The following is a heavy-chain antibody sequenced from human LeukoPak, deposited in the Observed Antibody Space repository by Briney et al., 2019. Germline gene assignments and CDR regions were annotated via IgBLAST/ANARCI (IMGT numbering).Heavy chain of an antibody. CDR3: AKGPHSSSWPNWFDP. J-gene: IGHJ5*02. Sequence: TGGSLTLSCAASGFTFSSYGMLWVRQPPGKGLEWVAFIRYDGSNKYYADSVKGRFTISRDNSKNTLFLQMNSLRAEDTALYYCAKGPHSSSWPNWFDPWGQGTLVTVSS. D-gene: IGHD6-13*01. CDR2: IRYDGSNK. V-gene: IGHV3-30*02. CDR1: GFTFSSYG.